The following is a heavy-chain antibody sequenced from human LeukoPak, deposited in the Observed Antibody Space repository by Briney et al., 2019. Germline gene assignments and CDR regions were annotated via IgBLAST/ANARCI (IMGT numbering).Heavy chain of an antibody. J-gene: IGHJ4*02. CDR3: ARGLGWDSSSTISYFDF. V-gene: IGHV3-21*01. D-gene: IGHD2-2*01. Sequence: PGGSLRLSCAASEFTFSSYSLNWVRQAPGKGLEWVSSISSSTYIDYAYSVKGRFTISRDDAKNSLYLQMNSLRAEDTAVYYCARGLGWDSSSTISYFDFWGQGALVTVSS. CDR2: ISSSTYI. CDR1: EFTFSSYS.